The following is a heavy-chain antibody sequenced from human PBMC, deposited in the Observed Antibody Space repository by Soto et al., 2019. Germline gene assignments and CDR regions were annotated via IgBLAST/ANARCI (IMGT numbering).Heavy chain of an antibody. J-gene: IGHJ3*02. CDR3: ARAGKLVDYWSGYGMDDAFDI. CDR1: GYTFTSYD. CDR2: MNPNSGNT. V-gene: IGHV1-8*01. Sequence: AASVKVSCKASGYTFTSYDINWVRQATGQGLEWMGWMNPNSGNTGYAQKFQGRVTMTRNTSISTAYMELSSLRSEDTAVYYCARAGKLVDYWSGYGMDDAFDIWGQGTMVTVSS. D-gene: IGHD3-3*01.